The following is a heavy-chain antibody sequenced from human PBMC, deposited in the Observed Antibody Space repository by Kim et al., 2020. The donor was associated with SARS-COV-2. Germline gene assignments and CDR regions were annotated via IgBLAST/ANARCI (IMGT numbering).Heavy chain of an antibody. J-gene: IGHJ4*02. Sequence: YGESVEGRFTISRDNSKNTVFLQMSRLRADDTAIYYCVKGGAGYYFDNWGQGTLVTVSS. D-gene: IGHD6-19*01. V-gene: IGHV3-23*01. CDR3: VKGGAGYYFDN.